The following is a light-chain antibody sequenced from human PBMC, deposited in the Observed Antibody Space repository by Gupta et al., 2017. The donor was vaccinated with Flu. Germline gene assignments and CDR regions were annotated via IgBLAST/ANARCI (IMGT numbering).Light chain of an antibody. V-gene: IGLV1-40*01. CDR3: QSYDSSLSSSV. J-gene: IGLJ3*02. CDR2: AYN. Sequence: QSVLTQPPSLSGAPGQRVTISCTGRSSNIGAGYDVHWYQQLPGAAPKLLIYAYNNRPSGVPDRFSASKSGTSASLAITGLQAEDEADYYCQSYDSSLSSSVFGGGTKLTVL. CDR1: SSNIGAGYD.